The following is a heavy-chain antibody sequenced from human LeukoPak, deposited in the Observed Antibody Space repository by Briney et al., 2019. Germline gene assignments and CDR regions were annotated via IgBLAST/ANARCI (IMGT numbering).Heavy chain of an antibody. CDR2: IYYSGST. Sequence: PSETLSLTCTVSGGSISSGSYYCGWIRQPPGKGLEWIGNIYYSGSTYYNPSLKSRVTISVDTSKNQFSLKLSSVTAADTAVYYCARRSAGNHRNLNFDFWGQGTLVTVSS. D-gene: IGHD6-13*01. J-gene: IGHJ4*02. CDR3: ARRSAGNHRNLNFDF. CDR1: GGSISSGSYY. V-gene: IGHV4-39*01.